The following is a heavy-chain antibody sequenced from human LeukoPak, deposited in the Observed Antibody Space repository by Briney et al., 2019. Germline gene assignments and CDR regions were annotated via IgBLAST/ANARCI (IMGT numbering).Heavy chain of an antibody. V-gene: IGHV1-18*01. CDR1: GYTFTSYG. D-gene: IGHD3-10*01. J-gene: IGHJ5*02. CDR2: ISAYNGNT. CDR3: ARVKVRNMVRGVIITLDP. Sequence: ASVKVSCKASGYTFTSYGISWVRQAPGQGLEWMGWISAYNGNTNYAQKLQGRVTMTTDTSTSTAYMGLRSLRSDDTAVYYCARVKVRNMVRGVIITLDPWGQGTLVTVSS.